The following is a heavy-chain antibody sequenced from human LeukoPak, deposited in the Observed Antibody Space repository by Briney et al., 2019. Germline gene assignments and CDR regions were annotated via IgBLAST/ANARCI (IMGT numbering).Heavy chain of an antibody. Sequence: PGGSLRLSCAASGFIFTDYAMSWVRQAPGKGLEWVSTISSDTKNTHYADSVKGRFTISRDNAKNSLYLQMNSLRAEDTAVYFCATTLTVTTGFYWGQGTLVTVSS. CDR1: GFIFTDYA. J-gene: IGHJ4*02. V-gene: IGHV3-23*01. CDR2: ISSDTKNT. CDR3: ATTLTVTTGFY. D-gene: IGHD4-17*01.